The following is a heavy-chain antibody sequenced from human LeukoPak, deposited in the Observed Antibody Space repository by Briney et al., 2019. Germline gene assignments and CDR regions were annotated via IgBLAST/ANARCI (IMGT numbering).Heavy chain of an antibody. CDR1: GFTFSSYG. D-gene: IGHD1-26*01. CDR3: AKDRIVGRSRYFDY. Sequence: GGSLRLSCAASGFTFSSYGMTWVRQAPGKGLEWVSAISGSSGSTYYADSVKGRFTISRDNSKNTLFLQMNSLRGEDTAVYYCAKDRIVGRSRYFDYWGQGTLVTVSS. V-gene: IGHV3-23*01. J-gene: IGHJ4*02. CDR2: ISGSSGST.